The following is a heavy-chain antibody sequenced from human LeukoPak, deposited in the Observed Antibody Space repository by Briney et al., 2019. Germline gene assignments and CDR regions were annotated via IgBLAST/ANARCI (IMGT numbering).Heavy chain of an antibody. J-gene: IGHJ4*02. CDR2: ISSSSSYI. CDR3: ARDTPGGAGFDY. Sequence: GGSLRLSCAASGFTFSSYSMNWVRQAPGKGLEWVSSISSSSSYIYYADSVNGRFTISRDNAKNSLYLQMNSLRAEDTAVYYCARDTPGGAGFDYWGQGTLVTVSS. D-gene: IGHD1-26*01. CDR1: GFTFSSYS. V-gene: IGHV3-21*01.